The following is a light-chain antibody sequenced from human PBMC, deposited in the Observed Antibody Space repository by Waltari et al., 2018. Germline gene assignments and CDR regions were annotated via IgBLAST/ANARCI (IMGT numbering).Light chain of an antibody. CDR1: QDISNN. Sequence: DIQMTQPPSSLSASLGDRVTITCQASQDISNNLNWYQQKPGKAPKLPIYDASNLETGVPSRFSGSGSGTDFTFTISSLQPEDIATYYCQQYDNLPPFTFGPGTKVDIK. J-gene: IGKJ3*01. CDR3: QQYDNLPPFT. V-gene: IGKV1-33*01. CDR2: DAS.